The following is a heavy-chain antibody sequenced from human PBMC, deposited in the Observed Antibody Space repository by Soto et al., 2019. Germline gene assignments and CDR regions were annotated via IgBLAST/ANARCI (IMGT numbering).Heavy chain of an antibody. CDR3: AKDLGPLKLLNYVFYGLDV. V-gene: IGHV3-53*01. Sequence: GGSLRLSCNASGFTVSSSYMSWVRQAPGMGLEWVAVIESGGTAHYADSVKGRFTISRDNPNNIIYLQLHTLRAEDTAVYYCAKDLGPLKLLNYVFYGLDVWGQGTTVTVST. CDR1: GFTVSSSY. J-gene: IGHJ6*01. D-gene: IGHD2-21*02. CDR2: IESGGTA.